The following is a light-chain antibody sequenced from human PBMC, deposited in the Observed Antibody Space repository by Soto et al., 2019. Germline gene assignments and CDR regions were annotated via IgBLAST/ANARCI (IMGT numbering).Light chain of an antibody. Sequence: QSALTQPASVSGSPGQSITISCTGTSSDVGSYNFVSWYQQHPGKAPKLMIYDVSNRPSGVSSRFSGSKSGDTASLTISGLQAEDEAVYYCSSYSSGTTLVVFGGGTKVTVL. J-gene: IGLJ2*01. CDR3: SSYSSGTTLVV. CDR2: DVS. CDR1: SSDVGSYNF. V-gene: IGLV2-14*01.